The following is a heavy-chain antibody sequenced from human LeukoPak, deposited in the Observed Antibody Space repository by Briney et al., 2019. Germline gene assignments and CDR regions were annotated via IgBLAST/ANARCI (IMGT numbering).Heavy chain of an antibody. V-gene: IGHV4-59*01. CDR1: GGSISSYY. CDR3: ARGILTGPIYAFDI. J-gene: IGHJ3*02. CDR2: IYYSGST. D-gene: IGHD3-9*01. Sequence: SETLSLTCTVSGGSISSYYWRWIRQPPGKGLEWIGYIYYSGSTNYNPSLKSRVTISVDTSKNQFSLKLSSVTAADTAVYYCARGILTGPIYAFDIWGQGTMVTVSS.